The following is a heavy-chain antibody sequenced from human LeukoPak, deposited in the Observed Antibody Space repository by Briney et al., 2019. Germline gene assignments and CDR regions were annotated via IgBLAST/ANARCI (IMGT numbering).Heavy chain of an antibody. V-gene: IGHV1-46*01. D-gene: IGHD3-3*01. CDR1: GYTFTRYY. CDR2: INPSGGST. CDR3: ARAWSNGMTDYDFWSGYYTLQNWFDP. Sequence: GASVKVCCKASGYTFTRYYMHWVRQAPGQGLEWMGIINPSGGSTSYEQKFQGRVTMTRDMSTSTVYMELSSLRSEDTAVYYCARAWSNGMTDYDFWSGYYTLQNWFDPWGQGTLVTVSS. J-gene: IGHJ5*02.